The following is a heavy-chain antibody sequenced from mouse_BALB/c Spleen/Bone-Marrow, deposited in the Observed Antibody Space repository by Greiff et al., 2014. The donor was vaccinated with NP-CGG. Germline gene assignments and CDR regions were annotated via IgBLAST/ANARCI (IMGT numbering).Heavy chain of an antibody. CDR2: INPYNDGT. CDR3: ARGGFYGTSLYWYFDV. J-gene: IGHJ1*01. CDR1: GYTFTSYV. D-gene: IGHD1-1*01. Sequence: EVKLVESGPELVKPGASVKMSCKASGYTFTSYVIHWVKQKPGKGLEWIGYINPYNDGTKYNEKFKGKATLTSDKSSSTAYMELSSLTSEDSAVYSCARGGFYGTSLYWYFDVWGAGTTVTVSS. V-gene: IGHV1-14*01.